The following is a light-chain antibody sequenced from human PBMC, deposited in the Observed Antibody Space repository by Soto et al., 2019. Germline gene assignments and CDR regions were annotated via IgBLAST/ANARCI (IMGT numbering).Light chain of an antibody. V-gene: IGLV2-14*01. CDR3: SSYTSITTYV. CDR2: EVN. CDR1: SSDVGGYKY. J-gene: IGLJ1*01. Sequence: QSALTQPASVSGFPGQSITISCTGTSSDVGGYKYVSWYQQHPGKAPKLMIYEVNNRPSGVSNRFSGSKSGNTASLTISGLQAEDEADYYCSSYTSITTYVFGTGTKLTVL.